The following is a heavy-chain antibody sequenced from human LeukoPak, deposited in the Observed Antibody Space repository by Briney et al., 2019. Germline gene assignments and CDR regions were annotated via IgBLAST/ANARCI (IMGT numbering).Heavy chain of an antibody. CDR1: GGSISSGGYS. V-gene: IGHV4-30-2*01. CDR2: IYHSGST. D-gene: IGHD4/OR15-4a*01. Sequence: PSQTLSLTCAVSGGSISSGGYSWSWIRQPPGKGLEWIGYIYHSGSTYYNPSLKSRVTISVDRSKNQFSLKLSSVTAADTAVYYCARDSLGAKGAFDYWGQGTLVTVSS. J-gene: IGHJ4*02. CDR3: ARDSLGAKGAFDY.